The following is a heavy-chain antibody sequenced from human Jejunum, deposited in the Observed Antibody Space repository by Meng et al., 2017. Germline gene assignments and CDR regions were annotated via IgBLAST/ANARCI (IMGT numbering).Heavy chain of an antibody. CDR3: ARGRSIDFRLAKYDY. CDR1: GGSFGTYY. D-gene: IGHD3-3*01. J-gene: IGHJ4*02. Sequence: VQPPQWGAGLLKPSETLSLTCAVNGGSFGTYYWTWFRQSPEKGLEWIGEINRSGSTSSNPSLKSRVAISMDTSKNQFFLRLDSVTAADTAVYYCARGRSIDFRLAKYDYWGQGTLVTVSS. CDR2: INRSGST. V-gene: IGHV4-34*01.